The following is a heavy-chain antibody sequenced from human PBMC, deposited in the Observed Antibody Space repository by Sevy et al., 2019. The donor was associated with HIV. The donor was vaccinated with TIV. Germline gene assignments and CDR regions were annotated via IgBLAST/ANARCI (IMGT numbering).Heavy chain of an antibody. Sequence: ASVKVSCKASGYTFTNYYMHWARQAPGQGFEWMGVINLSDENPVYAQNFKGRVTMTRDTSTSTVNMELKNLRSEDTAVYYCVRGEGGSWSFDYWGQGTLVTVSS. J-gene: IGHJ4*02. V-gene: IGHV1-46*01. CDR1: GYTFTNYY. CDR3: VRGEGGSWSFDY. CDR2: INLSDENP. D-gene: IGHD6-13*01.